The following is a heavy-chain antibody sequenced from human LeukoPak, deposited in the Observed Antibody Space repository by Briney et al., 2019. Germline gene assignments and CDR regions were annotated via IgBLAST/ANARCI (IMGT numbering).Heavy chain of an antibody. CDR2: ISSSSSYI. CDR1: GFTFSSYS. CDR3: ARRYSGSYGAFDI. V-gene: IGHV3-21*01. J-gene: IGHJ3*02. Sequence: GGSLRLSCAASGFTFSSYSMNGVRQAPGKGLEWVSSISSSSSYIYYADSVKGRFTISRDNAKNSLYLQMNSLRAEDTAVYYCARRYSGSYGAFDIWGQGTMVTVSS. D-gene: IGHD1-26*01.